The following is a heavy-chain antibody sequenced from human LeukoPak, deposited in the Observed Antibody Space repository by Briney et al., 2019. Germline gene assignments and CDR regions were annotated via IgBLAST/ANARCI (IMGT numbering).Heavy chain of an antibody. V-gene: IGHV4-38-2*02. CDR1: GYAISSGYY. CDR2: IYHSGRT. Sequence: SETLSLTCAVSGYAISSGYYWGWIRQPPGKGLEGIGSIYHSGRTSYNPSLKSGVTISVDTSMNQFSLKLSAVTASDTAVYYCSREDTRGNWFDPGGQGNRITVSS. J-gene: IGHJ5*02. CDR3: SREDTRGNWFDP. D-gene: IGHD5-18*01.